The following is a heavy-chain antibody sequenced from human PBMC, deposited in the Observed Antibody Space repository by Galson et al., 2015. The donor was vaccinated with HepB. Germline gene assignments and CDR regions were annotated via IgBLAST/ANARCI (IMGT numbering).Heavy chain of an antibody. J-gene: IGHJ5*02. CDR1: GFTFDDYA. V-gene: IGHV3-9*01. Sequence: SLRLSCAASGFTFDDYAMHWVRQAPGKGLEWVSGISWNSGSIGYADSVRGRFTISRDNAKNSLYLQMNSLRAGDTALYYCAKDLYSSSTGGFDPWGQGTLVTVSS. D-gene: IGHD6-6*01. CDR3: AKDLYSSSTGGFDP. CDR2: ISWNSGSI.